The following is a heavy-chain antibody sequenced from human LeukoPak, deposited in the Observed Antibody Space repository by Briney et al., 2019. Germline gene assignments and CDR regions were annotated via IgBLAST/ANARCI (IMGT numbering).Heavy chain of an antibody. CDR2: IYPGDSDI. CDR1: GYRFSNYW. D-gene: IGHD1-14*01. CDR3: ARLREPGFHFDY. V-gene: IGHV5-51*01. J-gene: IGHJ4*02. Sequence: GESLKISCQGSGYRFSNYWIVWVGQMPEKGLEWMGIIYPGDSDIKYSPSFQGQVTISADKSTSTAYLQWSSLRASDTAMYYCARLREPGFHFDYWGQGTLVTVSS.